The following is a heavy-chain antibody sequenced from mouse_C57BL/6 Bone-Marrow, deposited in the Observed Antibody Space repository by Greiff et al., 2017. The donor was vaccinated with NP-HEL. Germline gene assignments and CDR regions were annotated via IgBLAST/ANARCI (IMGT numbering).Heavy chain of an antibody. D-gene: IGHD2-4*01. CDR3: ARATYYDYDGAMDY. CDR1: GYTFTDYY. J-gene: IGHJ4*01. Sequence: EVQLQQFGPELVKPGASVKISCKASGYTFTDYYMNWVKQSHGKSLEWIGDINPNNGGTSYNQKFKGKATLTVDKSSSTAYMELRSLTSEDSAVYYCARATYYDYDGAMDYWGQGTSVTVSS. CDR2: INPNNGGT. V-gene: IGHV1-26*01.